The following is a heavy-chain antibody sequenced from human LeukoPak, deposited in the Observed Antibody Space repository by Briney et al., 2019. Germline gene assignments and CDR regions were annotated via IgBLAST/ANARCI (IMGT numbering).Heavy chain of an antibody. V-gene: IGHV3-23*01. CDR1: GFTFSSYA. CDR2: ISGSGGST. CDR3: AKYKWLVHTPYNWFDP. D-gene: IGHD6-19*01. Sequence: GGSLRLSCAASGFTFSSYAMSWVRQAPGKGLEWVSAISGSGGSTYYADSVKGRFTISRDNSKNTLYLQMNSLRAEDTAVYYCAKYKWLVHTPYNWFDPWGQGTLVTVSS. J-gene: IGHJ5*02.